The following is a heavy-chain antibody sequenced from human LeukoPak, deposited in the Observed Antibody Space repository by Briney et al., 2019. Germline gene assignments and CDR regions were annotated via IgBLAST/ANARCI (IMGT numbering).Heavy chain of an antibody. D-gene: IGHD3-9*01. CDR3: AKGGLRYFDWLDYFDY. J-gene: IGHJ4*02. CDR2: ISGSGGST. V-gene: IGHV3-23*01. CDR1: GFTFSSYG. Sequence: PGGSLRLSCAASGFTFSSYGMSWVRQAPGKGLEWVSAISGSGGSTYYADSVKGRFTISRDNSKNTLYLQMNSLRAEDTAVYYCAKGGLRYFDWLDYFDYWGQGTLVTVSS.